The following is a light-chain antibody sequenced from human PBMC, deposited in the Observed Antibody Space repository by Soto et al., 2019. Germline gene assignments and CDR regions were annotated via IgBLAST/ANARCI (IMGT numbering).Light chain of an antibody. CDR2: GAS. CDR1: QSVSSSY. Sequence: EIVLTQSPGTLSLSPGERATLSCRASQSVSSSYLAWYQQKPGQAPRLLIYGASSRSTGIPDRFSGSGSGTEFTITISRLEPEDFAVYYGQQYGSSPKTFGQGTRLEIK. CDR3: QQYGSSPKT. V-gene: IGKV3-20*01. J-gene: IGKJ5*01.